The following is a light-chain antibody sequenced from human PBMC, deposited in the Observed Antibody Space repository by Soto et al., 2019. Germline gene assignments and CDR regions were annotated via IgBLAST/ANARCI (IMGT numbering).Light chain of an antibody. Sequence: QAVVTQPPSASASLGASVKLTCTLSSGHSSYTIAWHQQQPEKGPRYLMRLNNDGSHSRGAGIPDRFSGSSSGAERYLTISSLQSEDEADYYCQTWGTGIQVFGGGTKVTVL. CDR2: LNNDGSH. V-gene: IGLV4-69*01. CDR1: SGHSSYT. CDR3: QTWGTGIQV. J-gene: IGLJ3*02.